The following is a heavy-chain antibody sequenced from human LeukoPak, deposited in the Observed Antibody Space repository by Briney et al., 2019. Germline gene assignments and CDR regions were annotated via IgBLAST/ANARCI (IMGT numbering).Heavy chain of an antibody. D-gene: IGHD4-11*01. Sequence: ASVKVSCKASGGTFSSYAISWVRQAPGQGLEWMGGIIPIFGTANYAQKFQFRVTMTTDTSTSTAYMELRSLTSDDTAVYYCARDKAVTTELTQYFQHWGQGTLVTISS. CDR3: ARDKAVTTELTQYFQH. J-gene: IGHJ1*01. CDR2: IIPIFGTA. CDR1: GGTFSSYA. V-gene: IGHV1-69*05.